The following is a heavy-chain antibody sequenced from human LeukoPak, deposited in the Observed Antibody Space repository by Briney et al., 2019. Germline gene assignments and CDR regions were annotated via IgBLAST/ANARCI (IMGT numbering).Heavy chain of an antibody. CDR3: ARRGGFGVTYDS. CDR1: GDSISNSAYY. D-gene: IGHD3-10*01. Sequence: PSETLSLTCSVSGDSISNSAYYWGWIRQPPGKELECIGTIYYSGFTHYNPSLRSRVAISVDTSKNQFSLNLSSLTAADTAVYYCARRGGFGVTYDSWGQGTLVTVSS. V-gene: IGHV4-39*01. CDR2: IYYSGFT. J-gene: IGHJ4*02.